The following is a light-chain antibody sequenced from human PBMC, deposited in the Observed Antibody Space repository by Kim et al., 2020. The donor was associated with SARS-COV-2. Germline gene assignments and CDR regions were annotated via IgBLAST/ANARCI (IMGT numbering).Light chain of an antibody. CDR3: QQGYSTPGT. Sequence: DMQVTQSPSSLSASVGDRVTITCRASQNIDKYLNWYQQKPGKAPKLLIYAASSLHRGVPSRFSGSGSGTDFTLTISSLQPEDFATYYCQQGYSTPGTFGQGTKVDIK. CDR1: QNIDKY. CDR2: AAS. J-gene: IGKJ1*01. V-gene: IGKV1-39*01.